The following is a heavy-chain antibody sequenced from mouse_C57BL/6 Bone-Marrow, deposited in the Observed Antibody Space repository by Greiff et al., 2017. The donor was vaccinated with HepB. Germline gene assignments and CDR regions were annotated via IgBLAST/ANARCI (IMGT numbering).Heavy chain of an antibody. Sequence: VQLQQPGAELVMPGASVKLSCKASGYTFTSYWMHWVKQRPGQGLEWIGEIDPSDSYTNYNQKFKGKSTLTVDKSSSTAYMQLSSLTSEDSAVYYCARRGDYGFAYWGQGTLVTVSA. V-gene: IGHV1-69*01. CDR2: IDPSDSYT. J-gene: IGHJ3*01. CDR3: ARRGDYGFAY. D-gene: IGHD2-4*01. CDR1: GYTFTSYW.